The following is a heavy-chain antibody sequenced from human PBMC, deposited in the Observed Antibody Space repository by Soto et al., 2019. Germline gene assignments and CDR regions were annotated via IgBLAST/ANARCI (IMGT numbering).Heavy chain of an antibody. CDR1: GFSLSDYA. CDR3: ARIKLVEWFFINVDVYDMDV. Sequence: PGGSLRLSCVASGFSLSDYAVNWVRQAPGKGLEWVSFISSDSRTIYYADSVEGRFTVSRDNARNSVSLQMDSLRDEDAAVYYCARIKLVEWFFINVDVYDMDVWGQGTPVIVSS. V-gene: IGHV3-48*02. J-gene: IGHJ6*02. D-gene: IGHD3-3*01. CDR2: ISSDSRTI.